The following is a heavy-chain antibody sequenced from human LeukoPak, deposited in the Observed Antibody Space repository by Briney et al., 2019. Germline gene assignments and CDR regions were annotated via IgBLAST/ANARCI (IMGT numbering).Heavy chain of an antibody. J-gene: IGHJ3*02. CDR3: ARGGGAGRAFDI. CDR2: IYYTGGT. CDR1: GGSITSSSYY. Sequence: SETLSLTCTVSGGSITSSSYYCGWIRQPPGKGLEWIGSIYYTGGTYHNPSLKSRLSISLGTSKNQFSLKLSPVTAADTAVYYCARGGGAGRAFDIWGQGTMVTVSS. V-gene: IGHV4-39*01. D-gene: IGHD1-26*01.